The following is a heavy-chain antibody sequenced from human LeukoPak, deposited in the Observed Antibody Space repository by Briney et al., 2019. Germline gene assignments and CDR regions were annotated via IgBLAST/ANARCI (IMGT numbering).Heavy chain of an antibody. J-gene: IGHJ4*02. Sequence: SETLSLTCAVYGGSFSGYYWSWIRQPPGKGLEWIGEINHSGSTNYNPSLKSRVTISVDTSKNQFSLKLSSVTAADTAVYYCARQDDYGNCIDYWGQGTLVTVSS. CDR3: ARQDDYGNCIDY. V-gene: IGHV4-34*01. D-gene: IGHD4-11*01. CDR1: GGSFSGYY. CDR2: INHSGST.